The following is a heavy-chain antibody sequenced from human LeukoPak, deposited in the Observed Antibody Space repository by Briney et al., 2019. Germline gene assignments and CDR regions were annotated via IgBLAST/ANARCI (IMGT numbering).Heavy chain of an antibody. Sequence: GSSVKVSCKASGYTFTRFGISWVRQAPGQGLEWMAWISAYNGNTKYEQKFQDRVTMTTDTSTSTAYMELRSLTSDDTAVYYCARDFPLRLTIQEWNYYDSSGHPGAFAFDIWGQGTMVTVSS. CDR2: ISAYNGNT. CDR3: ARDFPLRLTIQEWNYYDSSGHPGAFAFDI. J-gene: IGHJ3*02. D-gene: IGHD3-22*01. CDR1: GYTFTRFG. V-gene: IGHV1-18*01.